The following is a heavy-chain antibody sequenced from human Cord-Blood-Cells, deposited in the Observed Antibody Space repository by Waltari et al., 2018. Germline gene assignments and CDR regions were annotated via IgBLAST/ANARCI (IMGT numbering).Heavy chain of an antibody. CDR2: INPSGSSK. CDR1: GYTFTSYY. V-gene: IGHV1-46*01. CDR3: ARDFTVVPAAISWFDP. J-gene: IGHJ5*02. D-gene: IGHD2-2*02. Sequence: QVQLVQSGAEVKKPGASVKVSCKASGYTFTSYYMHWVRTAPGQGLEWMGIINPSGSSKNYAQKCQSRVTITKDTSASTVYMELSSLRSEDTAVYHCARDFTVVPAAISWFDPWGQGTLVTVSS.